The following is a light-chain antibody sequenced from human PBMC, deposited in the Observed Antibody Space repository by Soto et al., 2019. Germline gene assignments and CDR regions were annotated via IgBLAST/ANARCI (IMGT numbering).Light chain of an antibody. Sequence: QSALTQPASVSGSRGQSITISCTGSSADVGGYNYVSWYQQYPGKAPKLIIYEVSNRPSGVSNRFSGSKSGNTASLTISGLRAEDEADYYCSSYTSTSTGVFGGGTKLTVL. V-gene: IGLV2-14*01. CDR1: SADVGGYNY. CDR2: EVS. J-gene: IGLJ3*02. CDR3: SSYTSTSTGV.